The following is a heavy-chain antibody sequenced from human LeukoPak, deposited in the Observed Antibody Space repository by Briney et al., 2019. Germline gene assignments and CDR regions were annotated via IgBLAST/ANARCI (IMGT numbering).Heavy chain of an antibody. D-gene: IGHD6-19*01. J-gene: IGHJ6*02. V-gene: IGHV4-59*12. CDR1: GGSISSYY. CDR2: IYYSGST. CDR3: ARDRIAVAGRNYYYGMDV. Sequence: SETLSLTCTVSGGSISSYYWSWIRQPPGKGLEWIGYIYYSGSTKYNPSLKSRVTISVDTSKNQFSLQLTSVTAADTAVYYCARDRIAVAGRNYYYGMDVWGQGTTVTVSS.